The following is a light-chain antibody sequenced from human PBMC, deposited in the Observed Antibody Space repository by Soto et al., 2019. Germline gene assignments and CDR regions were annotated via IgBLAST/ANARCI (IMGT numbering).Light chain of an antibody. V-gene: IGKV3-11*01. J-gene: IGKJ5*01. Sequence: EVVLTQSPATMSLYPGEGATLSCRASQSVSTYLAWYQQKPGQAPRLLIFEASKRATGIPARFSGSGSGTDFTLTISSLEPEDFGVYYCQQRSNWPPITFGQGTRLEIK. CDR1: QSVSTY. CDR3: QQRSNWPPIT. CDR2: EAS.